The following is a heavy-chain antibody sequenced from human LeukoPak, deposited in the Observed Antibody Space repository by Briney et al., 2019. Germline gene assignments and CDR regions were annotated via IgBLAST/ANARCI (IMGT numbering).Heavy chain of an antibody. D-gene: IGHD3-22*01. CDR2: INPNNGDT. CDR1: GYTFIGYY. CDR3: ARDTYYDSSGDDPGERALEI. Sequence: ASVKVSCKASGYTFIGYYIHWVRQAPGQGLEWMARINPNNGDTKYAQKFQGRVTMTRDTSISTAYMELTGLGSDDTAVYYCARDTYYDSSGDDPGERALEIWGQGTMVTVSS. J-gene: IGHJ3*02. V-gene: IGHV1-2*02.